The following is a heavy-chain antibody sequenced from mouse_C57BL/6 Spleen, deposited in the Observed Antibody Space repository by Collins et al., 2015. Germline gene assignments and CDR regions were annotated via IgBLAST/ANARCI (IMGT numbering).Heavy chain of an antibody. D-gene: IGHD2-4*01. CDR2: IYPGDGDT. CDR3: ARKGKDDYDGGFAY. Sequence: QVQLQQSGPELVKPGASVKISCKASGYAFSSSWMNWVKQRPGQGLEWTGRIYPGDGDTNYNGKFKDKATLTADKSSNTAYMQLSSLTSVDSAVYFCARKGKDDYDGGFAYWGQGTLVTVSA. V-gene: IGHV1-82*01. J-gene: IGHJ3*01. CDR1: GYAFSSSW.